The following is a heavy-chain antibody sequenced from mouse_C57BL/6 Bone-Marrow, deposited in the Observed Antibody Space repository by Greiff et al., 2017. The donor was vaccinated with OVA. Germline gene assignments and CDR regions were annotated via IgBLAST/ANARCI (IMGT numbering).Heavy chain of an antibody. J-gene: IGHJ3*01. CDR3: ARKAIYYDFAY. V-gene: IGHV1-59*01. CDR1: GYTFTSYW. CDR2: IDPSDSYT. D-gene: IGHD2-4*01. Sequence: VQLQQPGAELVRPGTSVKLSCKASGYTFTSYWMHWVKQRPGQGLEWIGVIDPSDSYTNYNQKFKGKATLTVDTSSSTAYMQRSSLTSEDSAVYYCARKAIYYDFAYWGQGTLVTVSA.